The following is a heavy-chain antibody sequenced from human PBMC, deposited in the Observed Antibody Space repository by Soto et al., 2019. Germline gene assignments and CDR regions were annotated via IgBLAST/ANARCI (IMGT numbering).Heavy chain of an antibody. CDR3: ARGGWYYYDSSGYYYLNWFDP. CDR1: GGTFSSYA. D-gene: IGHD3-22*01. V-gene: IGHV1-69*01. CDR2: IIPIFGTA. Sequence: QVQLVQSGAEVKKPGSSVKVSCKASGGTFSSYAISWVRQAPGQGLEWMGGIIPIFGTANYAQKFQGRVTITADESTSTAYMELSSLRSDDTAVYYCARGGWYYYDSSGYYYLNWFDPWGQGTLVTVSS. J-gene: IGHJ5*02.